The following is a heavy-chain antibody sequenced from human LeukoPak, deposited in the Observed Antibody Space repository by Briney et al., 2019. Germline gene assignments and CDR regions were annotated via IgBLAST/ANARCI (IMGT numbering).Heavy chain of an antibody. Sequence: ASVKVSCKASGGTFSSYAISWVRQAPGQGLEWMERIIPIFGTANYAQKFQGRVTITTDESTSTAYMELSSLRSEDTAVYYCAIVREDLYDYVWSHWGQGTLVTVSS. CDR2: IIPIFGTA. V-gene: IGHV1-69*05. CDR3: AIVREDLYDYVWSH. CDR1: GGTFSSYA. D-gene: IGHD3-16*01. J-gene: IGHJ4*02.